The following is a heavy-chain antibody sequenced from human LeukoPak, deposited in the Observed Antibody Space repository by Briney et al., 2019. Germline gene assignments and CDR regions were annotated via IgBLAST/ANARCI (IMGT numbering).Heavy chain of an antibody. CDR1: GFTFSSYA. Sequence: GGSLRLSCAASGFTFSSYAMHWVRQAPGKGLEWVAVISYDGSNKYYADSVKGRFTISRNNSKNTLYLQMNSLRAEDTAVYYCARDRGGDGNWYFDLWGRGTLVTVSS. CDR3: ARDRGGDGNWYFDL. V-gene: IGHV3-30*04. J-gene: IGHJ2*01. CDR2: ISYDGSNK. D-gene: IGHD3-16*01.